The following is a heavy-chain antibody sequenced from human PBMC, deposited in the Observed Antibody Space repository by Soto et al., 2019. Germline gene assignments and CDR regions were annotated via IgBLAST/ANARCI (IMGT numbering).Heavy chain of an antibody. Sequence: QVQLVQSGAEVKKPGSSVKVSCKASGGTFSSYAISWVRQAPGQGLEWMGGIIPIFGTANYAQKFQGRVTITADESTSTAYMELSSLRSEDTAVYYCARVAPKSMVRGVISWFDPWGQGTLVTVSS. CDR3: ARVAPKSMVRGVISWFDP. V-gene: IGHV1-69*01. J-gene: IGHJ5*02. D-gene: IGHD3-10*01. CDR1: GGTFSSYA. CDR2: IIPIFGTA.